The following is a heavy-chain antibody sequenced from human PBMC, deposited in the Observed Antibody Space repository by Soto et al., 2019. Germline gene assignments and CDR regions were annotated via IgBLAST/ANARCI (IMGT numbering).Heavy chain of an antibody. V-gene: IGHV1-3*01. CDR3: APDGIYYYYYYGMDV. CDR2: INAGNGNT. CDR1: GYTFTSYA. J-gene: IGHJ6*02. Sequence: QVQLVQSGAEVKKPGASVKVSCKASGYTFTSYAMHWVRQAPGQRLEWMGWINAGNGNTKYSQKFQGRVTITRDTSASTAHMELSSLRSEDTAVYYCAPDGIYYYYYYGMDVWGQGTTVTVSS. D-gene: IGHD2-15*01.